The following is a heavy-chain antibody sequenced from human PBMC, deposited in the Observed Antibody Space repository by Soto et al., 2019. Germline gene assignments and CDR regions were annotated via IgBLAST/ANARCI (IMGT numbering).Heavy chain of an antibody. J-gene: IGHJ4*02. CDR3: ARYQYYDILTGYSTSFDY. CDR1: GYTFTSYG. CDR2: ISAYNGNT. Sequence: QVQLVQSGAEVKKPGASVKVSCKASGYTFTSYGISWVRQAPGQGLEWMGWISAYNGNTNYAQKLQGRVTMTTDTSMSTAYMEQRSLRSDDTAVYYCARYQYYDILTGYSTSFDYWGQGTLVTVSS. D-gene: IGHD3-9*01. V-gene: IGHV1-18*01.